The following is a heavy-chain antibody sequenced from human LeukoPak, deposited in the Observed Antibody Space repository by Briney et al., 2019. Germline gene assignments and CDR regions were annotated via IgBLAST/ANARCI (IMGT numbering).Heavy chain of an antibody. CDR1: GFTLRTSW. D-gene: IGHD3-10*01. J-gene: IGHJ4*02. V-gene: IGHV3-7*01. CDR3: AKDGGGPLD. CDR2: IKQDRSEK. Sequence: GGSLRPSCAASGFTLRTSWMSWVRQAPGKGLEWVGNIKQDRSEKNYVDSVKGRFTISRDNAKNSLYLQMNNLRAEDTAVYYCAKDGGGPLDWGQGTLVTVSS.